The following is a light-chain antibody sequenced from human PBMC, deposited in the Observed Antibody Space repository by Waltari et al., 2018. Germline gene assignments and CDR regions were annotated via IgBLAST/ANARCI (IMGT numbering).Light chain of an antibody. CDR3: QQYNNWPLT. CDR2: GAS. V-gene: IGKV3-15*01. CDR1: QSVSSN. Sequence: EIVMTQSPATLSVSPGKRATPPCRARQSVSSNLAWYQQKPGQAPSLLIFGASTRATGIPARFSGSGSGTEFTLTISSLQSEDFAVYYCQQYNNWPLTFGGGTKVEIK. J-gene: IGKJ4*01.